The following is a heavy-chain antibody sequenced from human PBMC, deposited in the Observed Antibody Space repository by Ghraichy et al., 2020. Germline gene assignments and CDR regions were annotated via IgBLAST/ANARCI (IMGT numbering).Heavy chain of an antibody. CDR1: GGSISSSSYY. CDR3: ARRPMYSSGWSYYYYYYYMDV. Sequence: SETLSLTCTVSGGSISSSSYYWGWIRQPPGKGLEWIGSIYYSGSTYYNPSLKSRVTISVDTSKNQFSLKLSSVTAADTAVYYCARRPMYSSGWSYYYYYYYMDVWGKGTTVTVSS. CDR2: IYYSGST. J-gene: IGHJ6*03. V-gene: IGHV4-39*01. D-gene: IGHD6-19*01.